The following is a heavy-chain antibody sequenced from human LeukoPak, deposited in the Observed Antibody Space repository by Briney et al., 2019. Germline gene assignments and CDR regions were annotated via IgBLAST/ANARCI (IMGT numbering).Heavy chain of an antibody. Sequence: PSETLSLTCTVSGGSISSYYWSWIRQPPGKGLEWIGYIYYSGSTNYNPSLKSRVTISVDTSRNQFSLKLSSVTAADTAVYYCARGRYCSSTSCFPIRGDDSFDIWGQGTMVTVSS. V-gene: IGHV4-59*01. CDR3: ARGRYCSSTSCFPIRGDDSFDI. CDR1: GGSISSYY. D-gene: IGHD2-2*01. CDR2: IYYSGST. J-gene: IGHJ3*02.